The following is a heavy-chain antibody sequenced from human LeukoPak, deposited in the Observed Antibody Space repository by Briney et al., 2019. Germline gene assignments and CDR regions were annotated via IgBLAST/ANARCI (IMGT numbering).Heavy chain of an antibody. V-gene: IGHV1-69*05. CDR3: ARAGGYSYGSFDY. CDR1: GGTFSSYA. J-gene: IGHJ4*02. CDR2: LIPIFGTA. D-gene: IGHD5-18*01. Sequence: SVKVSCKASGGTFSSYAISWVRQAPGQGLEWMGRLIPIFGTANYAQKFQGRVTITTDESTSTAYMELSSLRSEDTAVYYCARAGGYSYGSFDYWGQGTLVTVSS.